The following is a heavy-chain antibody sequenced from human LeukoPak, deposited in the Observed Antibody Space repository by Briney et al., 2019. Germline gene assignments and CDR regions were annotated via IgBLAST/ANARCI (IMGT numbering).Heavy chain of an antibody. Sequence: GGSLRLSCAASGFTFDDYGMSWVRQAPGKGLEWVSGINWNGGSTGYADSVKGRFTISRDNAKNSLYLQMNSLRPEDTALYYCATNGGVDSGYGNFDYWGQGTLVTVSS. V-gene: IGHV3-20*04. D-gene: IGHD5-12*01. CDR3: ATNGGVDSGYGNFDY. CDR1: GFTFDDYG. CDR2: INWNGGST. J-gene: IGHJ4*02.